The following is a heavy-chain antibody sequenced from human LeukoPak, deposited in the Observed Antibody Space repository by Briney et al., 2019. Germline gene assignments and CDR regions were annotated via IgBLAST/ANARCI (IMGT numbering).Heavy chain of an antibody. D-gene: IGHD6-13*01. CDR1: GFTFSSYW. CDR3: ARGGAPSSSSWYDPNSHNWFDP. J-gene: IGHJ5*02. CDR2: IKKDGSEK. V-gene: IGHV3-7*01. Sequence: GGSLRLSCAASGFTFSSYWMSWVRQAPGKGLEWVANIKKDGSEKYYVDSVKGRFTISRDNAKKSLYLQMNSLRAEDTAVYYCARGGAPSSSSWYDPNSHNWFDPWGQGTLVTVSS.